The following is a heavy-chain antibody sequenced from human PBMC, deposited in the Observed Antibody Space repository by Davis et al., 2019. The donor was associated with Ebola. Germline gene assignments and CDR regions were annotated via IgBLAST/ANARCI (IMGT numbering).Heavy chain of an antibody. D-gene: IGHD2-15*01. CDR3: ARRGPPGGWFDP. CDR2: FDPEDGET. J-gene: IGHJ5*02. V-gene: IGHV1-24*01. CDR1: GYTLTELS. Sequence: ASVKVSCKVSGYTLTELSMHWVRQAPGKGLEWMGGFDPEDGETIYAQKLQGRVTMTTDTSTSTAYMELRSLRSDDTAVYYCARRGPPGGWFDPWGQGTLVTVSS.